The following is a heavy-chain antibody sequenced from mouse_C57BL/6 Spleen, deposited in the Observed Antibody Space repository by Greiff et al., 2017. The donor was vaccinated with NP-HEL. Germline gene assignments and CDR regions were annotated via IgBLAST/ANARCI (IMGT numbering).Heavy chain of an antibody. CDR2: ISDGGSYT. D-gene: IGHD5-1*01. J-gene: IGHJ2*01. V-gene: IGHV5-4*01. CDR3: ARDTYPIDY. CDR1: GFTFSSYA. Sequence: EVQVVESGGGLVKPGGSLKLSCAASGFTFSSYAMSWVRQTPEKRLEWVATISDGGSYTYYPDNVKGRFTISRDNAKNNLYLQLSPLKSEDTAMYYCARDTYPIDYWGQGTTLTVSS.